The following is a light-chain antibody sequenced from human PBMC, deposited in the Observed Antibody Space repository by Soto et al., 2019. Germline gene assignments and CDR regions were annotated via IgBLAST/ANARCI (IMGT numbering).Light chain of an antibody. Sequence: DIQMTQSPSSLSASVGDRVTITCRASQSISSYLNWYQQKPGKAPKLLIYAASSLQSGVPSRFSVSGSGTDFTLTISSLQPEDFATYYCQQSYSTPPYTFGPGTKLEIK. CDR2: AAS. J-gene: IGKJ2*01. V-gene: IGKV1-39*01. CDR3: QQSYSTPPYT. CDR1: QSISSY.